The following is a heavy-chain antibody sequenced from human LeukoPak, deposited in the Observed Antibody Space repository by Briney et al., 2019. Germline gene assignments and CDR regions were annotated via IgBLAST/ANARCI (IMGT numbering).Heavy chain of an antibody. CDR2: INHSGST. CDR3: ARDRHYYDSSGYAFDY. Sequence: PSETLSLTCAVYGGSFSGYYWSWIRQPPGKGLEWIGEINHSGSTNCNPSLKSRVTISVDTSKNQFSLKLSSVTAADTAVYYCARDRHYYDSSGYAFDYWGQGTLVTVSS. CDR1: GGSFSGYY. D-gene: IGHD3-22*01. J-gene: IGHJ4*02. V-gene: IGHV4-34*01.